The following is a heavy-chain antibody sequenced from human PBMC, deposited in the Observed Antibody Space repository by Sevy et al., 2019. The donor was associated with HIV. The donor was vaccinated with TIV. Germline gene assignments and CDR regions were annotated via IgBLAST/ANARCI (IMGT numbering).Heavy chain of an antibody. CDR1: GFTFRNSG. J-gene: IGHJ1*01. D-gene: IGHD4-17*01. Sequence: GGSLRLSCAASGFTFRNSGMHWGRQAPGKGLEWVAVISYDGNNKYYADSVKGRFTISRDNSKNTLYLQMNGLRAEDSAVYFCAKDRYDSTYDYGSFDHWGQGTMVTVSS. CDR2: ISYDGNNK. V-gene: IGHV3-30*18. CDR3: AKDRYDSTYDYGSFDH.